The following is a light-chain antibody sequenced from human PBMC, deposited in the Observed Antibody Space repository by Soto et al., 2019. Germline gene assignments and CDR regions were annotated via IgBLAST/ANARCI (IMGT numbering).Light chain of an antibody. Sequence: DIQMTQSPSSLSASVGDRVTITCRASQDISDYLAWYQQKPGQVPNLLIYAASTLQPGVPSRFRGSGSGTNFTLTITALQPEDFATYFCQQANSFPQGITFGQGTRLEIK. J-gene: IGKJ5*01. CDR2: AAS. V-gene: IGKV1-27*01. CDR1: QDISDY. CDR3: QQANSFPQGIT.